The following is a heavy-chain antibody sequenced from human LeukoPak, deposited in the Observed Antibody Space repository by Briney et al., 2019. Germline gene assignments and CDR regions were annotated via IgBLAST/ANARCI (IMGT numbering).Heavy chain of an antibody. V-gene: IGHV4-38-2*02. CDR2: IYHSGNT. CDR3: ARVVVAATSYYYYYVDV. CDR1: GYSISSGYY. D-gene: IGHD2-15*01. J-gene: IGHJ6*03. Sequence: SETLSLTCTVSGYSISSGYYWGWIRQPPGKGLEWIGSIYHSGNTYYNPSLKSRVTISVDTSKNQFSLKLSSVTAADTAVYYCARVVVAATSYYYYYVDVWGKGTTVTVSS.